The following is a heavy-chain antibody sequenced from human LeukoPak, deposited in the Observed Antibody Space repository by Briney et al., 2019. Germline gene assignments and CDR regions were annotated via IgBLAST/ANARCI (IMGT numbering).Heavy chain of an antibody. D-gene: IGHD3-3*01. CDR2: RNHRENA. J-gene: IGHJ6*03. Sequence: PSETLSLTCAVSGFSITSGHYWGWVRQPPGKGLEWIGNRNHRENAYYNPSLRSRLTIFVDSSKNQFSLKLNSVTAADTAVYFCARVAYDFWSGTPTFYYMDVRGSGTAVTVSS. CDR1: GFSITSGHY. CDR3: ARVAYDFWSGTPTFYYMDV. V-gene: IGHV4-38-2*01.